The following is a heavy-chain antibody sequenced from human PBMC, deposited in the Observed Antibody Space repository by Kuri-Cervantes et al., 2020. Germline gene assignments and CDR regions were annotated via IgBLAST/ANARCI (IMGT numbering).Heavy chain of an antibody. V-gene: IGHV4-4*07. Sequence: SETLSLTCTVSGDSTSSYQWSWIRQPAGKGLEWIGRIYTSGSTNYNPSLKSRVTMSVDTSKNQFSLKLSSVTAADTAVYYCARAYSYGSYYFDYWGQGTLVTVSS. CDR3: ARAYSYGSYYFDY. D-gene: IGHD5-18*01. J-gene: IGHJ4*02. CDR1: GDSTSSYQ. CDR2: IYTSGST.